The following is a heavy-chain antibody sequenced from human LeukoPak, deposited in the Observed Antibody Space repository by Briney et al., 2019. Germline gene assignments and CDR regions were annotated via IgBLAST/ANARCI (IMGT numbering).Heavy chain of an antibody. CDR2: INNYGDST. V-gene: IGHV3-64D*06. Sequence: GGSLRLSCSASGFTFSTYPMHWVRQAPGKGLEYVSAINNYGDSTYYADSVKGRSTIPRDNSKNTLYLQMSSLRAEDTAVYSCVKPNLAVAGTRYFDSWGQGTLVTVFS. J-gene: IGHJ4*02. D-gene: IGHD6-19*01. CDR3: VKPNLAVAGTRYFDS. CDR1: GFTFSTYP.